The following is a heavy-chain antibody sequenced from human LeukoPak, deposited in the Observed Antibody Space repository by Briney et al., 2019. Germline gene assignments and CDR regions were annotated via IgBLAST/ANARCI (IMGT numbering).Heavy chain of an antibody. CDR3: ARGGYSYGYGYYYDSSGYYTAFDY. Sequence: GGSLRLSCAASGFTFSSYSMNWVRQAPGKGLEWVSSISSSSSYIYYADSVKGRFTISRDNAKNSLYLQMNSLRAEDTAVYYCARGGYSYGYGYYYDSSGYYTAFDYWGQGTLVTVSS. J-gene: IGHJ4*02. V-gene: IGHV3-21*01. D-gene: IGHD3-22*01. CDR2: ISSSSSYI. CDR1: GFTFSSYS.